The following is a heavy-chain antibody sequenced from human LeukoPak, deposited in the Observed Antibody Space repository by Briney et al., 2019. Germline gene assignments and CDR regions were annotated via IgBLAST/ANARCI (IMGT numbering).Heavy chain of an antibody. V-gene: IGHV3-7*01. CDR2: INPYWTEK. CDR3: SGRDSSRSPRAY. CDR1: GLTLTDFW. D-gene: IGHD2-2*01. J-gene: IGHJ4*02. Sequence: GGSLRLSCAASGLTLTDFWMNWVRLAPGRGVEWLANINPYWTEKYYVDSVKGRFAISRDNAKNEVYLEMNSLRAEDTGVYYCSGRDSSRSPRAYWGQGALVSVSS.